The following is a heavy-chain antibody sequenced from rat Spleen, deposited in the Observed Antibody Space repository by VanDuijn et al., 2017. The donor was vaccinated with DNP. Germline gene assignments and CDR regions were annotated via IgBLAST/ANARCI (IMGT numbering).Heavy chain of an antibody. J-gene: IGHJ2*01. CDR1: GFSLITNS. Sequence: QVQLKESGPGLVQPSQTLSLTCTVSGFSLITNSVHWVRQPPGKGLEWVGAIWSGGSTDYNPALKSRLSISRDTSKSQVLLNMNSLQTEDTAIYFCARRNRGLDYWGQGVMVTVSS. V-gene: IGHV2-1*01. CDR3: ARRNRGLDY. CDR2: IWSGGST.